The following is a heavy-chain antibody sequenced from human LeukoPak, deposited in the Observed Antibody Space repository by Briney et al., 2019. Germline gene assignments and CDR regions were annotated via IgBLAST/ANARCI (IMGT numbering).Heavy chain of an antibody. J-gene: IGHJ3*02. CDR2: IYYSGST. Sequence: SQTLSLTCTVSGGSISSGGYYWSWIRQHPGKGLEWIGYIYYSGSTYYSPSLKSRVTISVDTSKNQFSLKLSSVTAADTAVYYCARDYGDYVGAFDIWGQGTMVTVSS. CDR1: GGSISSGGYY. D-gene: IGHD4-17*01. V-gene: IGHV4-31*03. CDR3: ARDYGDYVGAFDI.